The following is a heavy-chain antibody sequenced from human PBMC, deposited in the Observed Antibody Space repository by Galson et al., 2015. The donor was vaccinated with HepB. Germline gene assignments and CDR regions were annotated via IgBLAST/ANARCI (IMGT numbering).Heavy chain of an antibody. CDR3: AREGIEWELRYVDY. V-gene: IGHV3-48*03. Sequence: SLRLSCAATGFTFSSYEMNWVRQAPGKGLEWVSYISSSGSTTYYAVSLKGRFTISRDNAKNSVFLEMNSLRADDSAVYYCAREGIEWELRYVDYWGQGSLVTVSS. CDR2: ISSSGSTT. J-gene: IGHJ4*02. CDR1: GFTFSSYE. D-gene: IGHD1-26*01.